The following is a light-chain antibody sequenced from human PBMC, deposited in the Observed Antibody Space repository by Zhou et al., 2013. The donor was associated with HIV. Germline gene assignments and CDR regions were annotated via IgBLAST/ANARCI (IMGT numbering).Light chain of an antibody. CDR3: QYYKNVPRT. J-gene: IGKJ1*01. Sequence: DIQMTQSPASLSASVGDRVTITCRASQDINHYLAWYQQKPGKAPDLVIYDASTLHSGVPSRFSGSWSGTGFTLSITGLQPEDVGTYFCQYYKNVPRTFGQGTKVEI. CDR1: QDINHY. V-gene: IGKV1-27*01. CDR2: DAS.